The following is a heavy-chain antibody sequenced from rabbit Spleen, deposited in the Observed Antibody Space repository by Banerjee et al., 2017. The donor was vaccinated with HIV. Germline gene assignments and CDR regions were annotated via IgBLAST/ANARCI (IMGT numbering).Heavy chain of an antibody. Sequence: QSLEESGGGLVQPGGSLKLSCKASGFTLSSYYMNWVRQAPGKGLEWIACIDVIKSGNTYYASWAKGRFTISKTSSTTVTLQMTSLTAADTATYFCARGVYIVGNGGGAYANLWGQGTLVTVS. J-gene: IGHJ4*01. D-gene: IGHD6-1*01. V-gene: IGHV1S40*01. CDR3: ARGVYIVGNGGGAYANL. CDR1: GFTLSSYY. CDR2: IDVIKSGNT.